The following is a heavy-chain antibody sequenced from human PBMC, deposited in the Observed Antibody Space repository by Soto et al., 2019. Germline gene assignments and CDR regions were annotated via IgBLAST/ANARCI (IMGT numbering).Heavy chain of an antibody. CDR3: ARDGAAAGPPLYYSYGMDF. V-gene: IGHV1-69*01. D-gene: IGHD6-13*01. Sequence: QVQLVQSGAEVKKPGASVKVSCKASGGTFSSYAISLVRQAPGQGLEWMGGIIPIFGTANYAQKFQGRVTITAAESTSTAYMELSSLRSEDTAVYYCARDGAAAGPPLYYSYGMDFWGQGITVTVSS. CDR2: IIPIFGTA. J-gene: IGHJ6*01. CDR1: GGTFSSYA.